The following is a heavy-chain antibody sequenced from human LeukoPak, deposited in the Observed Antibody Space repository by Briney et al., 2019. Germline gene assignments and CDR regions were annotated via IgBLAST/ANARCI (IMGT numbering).Heavy chain of an antibody. CDR2: INTNTGNP. Sequence: ASVKISCKAFGDTFSDMNWVRQAPGQGLEWMGWINTNTGNPTYVQGFRGRFVFSLDTSVNTAYLQISSLKADDTAVYYCARDYSPVRYDILTGYYPSYYYYYYMDVWGKGTTVTISS. CDR3: ARDYSPVRYDILTGYYPSYYYYYYMDV. V-gene: IGHV7-4-1*02. J-gene: IGHJ6*03. CDR1: GDTFSD. D-gene: IGHD3-9*01.